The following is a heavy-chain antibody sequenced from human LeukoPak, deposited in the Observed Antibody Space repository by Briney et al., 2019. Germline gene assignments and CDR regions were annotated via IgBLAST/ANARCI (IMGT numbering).Heavy chain of an antibody. CDR3: ARDFSLGWFDP. V-gene: IGHV3-74*01. CDR1: GFTYRSYW. J-gene: IGHJ5*02. CDR2: INRDGSST. D-gene: IGHD3-3*01. Sequence: PGGSLRPSCAASGFTYRSYWMHWVRQAPGKGLVWVSRINRDGSSTSYADSVKGRFTISRDNAKNTLYLQMNSLRAEDTAVYYCARDFSLGWFDPWGQGTLVTVSS.